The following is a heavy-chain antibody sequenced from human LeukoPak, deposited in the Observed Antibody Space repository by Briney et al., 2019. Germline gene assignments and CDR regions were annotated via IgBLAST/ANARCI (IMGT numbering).Heavy chain of an antibody. CDR1: GGSISSYY. V-gene: IGHV4-59*01. Sequence: SETPSLTCTVSGGSISSYYWSWIRQPPGKGLEWIGYIYYSGITNYNPSLKSRVTISVDTSKNQFSLKLNSVTAADTAVYYCARLNYGDIDYWGQGTLVTVSS. CDR2: IYYSGIT. CDR3: ARLNYGDIDY. D-gene: IGHD4-17*01. J-gene: IGHJ4*02.